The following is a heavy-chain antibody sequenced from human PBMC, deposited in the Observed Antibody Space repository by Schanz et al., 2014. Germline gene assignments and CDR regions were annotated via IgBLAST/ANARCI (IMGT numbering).Heavy chain of an antibody. V-gene: IGHV3-23*04. D-gene: IGHD3-10*01. CDR2: LSEGGGGT. CDR1: GFAFSSFA. Sequence: EVQLVESGGGLVQPGGSLRLSCVASGFAFSSFAMTWVRQAPGKGLEWVSALSEGGGGTHYADSVRGRFTISRDNSKNTLYLQMNSLRADDTAMYYCARWFLIRGVILDSWGQGTLVTVSS. J-gene: IGHJ4*02. CDR3: ARWFLIRGVILDS.